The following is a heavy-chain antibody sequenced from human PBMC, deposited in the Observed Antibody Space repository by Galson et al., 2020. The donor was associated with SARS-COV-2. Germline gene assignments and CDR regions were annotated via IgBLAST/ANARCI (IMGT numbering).Heavy chain of an antibody. CDR1: GGSFSGYY. D-gene: IGHD3-22*01. V-gene: IGHV4-34*01. Sequence: ETLSLTCAVYGGSFSGYYWGWIRQPPGKGLEWIGEINPTGSINYNPSLKSRVTISKDTSKNQFSLRLRSVTAADTAMYFCARGSRDVTMILMIATTASYYFDFWGQGSLVTVSS. CDR2: INPTGSI. J-gene: IGHJ4*02. CDR3: ARGSRDVTMILMIATTASYYFDF.